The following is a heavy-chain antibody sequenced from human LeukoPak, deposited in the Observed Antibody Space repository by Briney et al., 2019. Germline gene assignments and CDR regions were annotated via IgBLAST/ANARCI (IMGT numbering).Heavy chain of an antibody. CDR2: ISGSGGST. CDR3: AKEAPAGNCGGDCRYY. CDR1: GFTFSSYA. J-gene: IGHJ4*02. V-gene: IGHV3-23*01. Sequence: PGGSLRLSCAASGFTFSSYAMSWVRQAPGKGLEWVSAISGSGGSTYYADSVEGRFTISRDNSKNTLYLQMNSLRAEDTAVYYCAKEAPAGNCGGDCRYYWGQGTLVTVSS. D-gene: IGHD2-21*02.